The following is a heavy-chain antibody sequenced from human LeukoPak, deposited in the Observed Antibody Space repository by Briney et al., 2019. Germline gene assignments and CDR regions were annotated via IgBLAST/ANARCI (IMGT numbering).Heavy chain of an antibody. CDR3: AGDLGGTYDC. D-gene: IGHD1-26*01. CDR1: GFTFSSYG. J-gene: IGHJ4*02. Sequence: PGGSLRLSCAASGFTFSSYGMHWVRQAPGKGLEWVAVISYDGSNKYYADSVKGRFTISRDNAKNTLYLQMNSLRAEDTAVYYCAGDLGGTYDCWGQGTLVTVSP. V-gene: IGHV3-30*03. CDR2: ISYDGSNK.